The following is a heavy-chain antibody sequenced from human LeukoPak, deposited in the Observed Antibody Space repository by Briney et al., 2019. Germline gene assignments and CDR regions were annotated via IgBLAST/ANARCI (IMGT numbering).Heavy chain of an antibody. V-gene: IGHV3-30-3*01. CDR1: GFTFSHYT. J-gene: IGHJ4*02. D-gene: IGHD1-20*01. Sequence: PGGSLGLSCVASGFTFSHYTMHWVRQAPGKGLEWVAVILYDGSNKYYADSVKGRLTISRDNSKNTLYLQMNSLRVEDTAMYYCARDGLTGTTDGTLDDWGQGTLVTVSS. CDR3: ARDGLTGTTDGTLDD. CDR2: ILYDGSNK.